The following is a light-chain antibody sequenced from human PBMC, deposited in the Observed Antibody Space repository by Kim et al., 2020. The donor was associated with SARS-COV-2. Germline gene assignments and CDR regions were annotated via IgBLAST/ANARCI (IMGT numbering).Light chain of an antibody. Sequence: EIVLTQSPATLSLSPGERATLSCRASRSVSASLAWYQQRPGQAPRLLIYDASNRATGIPARFSGSGSGTDFTLSISSLEPEDFAVYFCQQRSNWPLPFGGGTKLEIK. CDR2: DAS. J-gene: IGKJ4*01. V-gene: IGKV3-11*01. CDR1: RSVSAS. CDR3: QQRSNWPLP.